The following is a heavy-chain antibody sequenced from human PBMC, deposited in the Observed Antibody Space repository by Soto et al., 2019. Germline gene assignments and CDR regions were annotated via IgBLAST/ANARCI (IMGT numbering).Heavy chain of an antibody. CDR2: IWYDGSNK. CDR1: GFTFSSYC. Sequence: GGSLRLSCAASGFTFSSYCMHWVRQAPGKGLEWVAVIWYDGSNKYYADSVKGRFTISRDNSKNTLYLQMNSLRAEDTAVYYCARVGTVTAYTDYYYYYMDVWGKGTKVTV. V-gene: IGHV3-33*08. D-gene: IGHD4-4*01. CDR3: ARVGTVTAYTDYYYYYMDV. J-gene: IGHJ6*03.